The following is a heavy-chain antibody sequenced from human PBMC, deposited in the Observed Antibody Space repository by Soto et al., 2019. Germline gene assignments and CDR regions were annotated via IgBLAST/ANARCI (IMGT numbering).Heavy chain of an antibody. CDR2: ISAYSGDT. Sequence: ASVKVSCKASGYSFTNYPIAWVRRAPGQGLEWMGWISAYSGDTNYAQKFQGRVTMTRDTSTTTAYLELRSLRSEDTAVYYCARDEYSSSSGWVNYYYGMDVWGQGTTVTVSS. CDR3: ARDEYSSSSGWVNYYYGMDV. V-gene: IGHV1-18*01. D-gene: IGHD6-6*01. J-gene: IGHJ6*02. CDR1: GYSFTNYP.